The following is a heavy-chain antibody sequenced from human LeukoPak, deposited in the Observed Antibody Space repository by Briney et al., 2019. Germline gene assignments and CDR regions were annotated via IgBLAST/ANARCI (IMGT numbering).Heavy chain of an antibody. CDR2: IYYSGST. CDR1: GYSISSSSYY. D-gene: IGHD3-16*01. CDR3: AGTRRGMITSYAFDI. Sequence: SETLSLTCTVSGYSISSSSYYWGWIRQPPGKGLEWIGSIYYSGSTYYNPSLKSRVTISVDTSKNQFSLKLSSVTAADTAVYYCAGTRRGMITSYAFDIWGQGTMVTVSS. J-gene: IGHJ3*02. V-gene: IGHV4-39*07.